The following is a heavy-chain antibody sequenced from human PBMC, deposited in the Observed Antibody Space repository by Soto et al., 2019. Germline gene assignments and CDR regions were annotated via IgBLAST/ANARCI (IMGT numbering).Heavy chain of an antibody. CDR3: ARRYCSRADCYSDS. V-gene: IGHV5-10-1*01. CDR2: IDPGDSSA. CDR1: GYTFFSFW. D-gene: IGHD2-2*01. Sequence: HGESLKISCHGSGYTFFSFWIVWVRQVPGKGLEWVGRIDPGDSSATYSPTFQGHVTISADRSTRSAYLQWRSLRASDTAIYFCARRYCSRADCYSDSWGQGGLVTVSS. J-gene: IGHJ4*02.